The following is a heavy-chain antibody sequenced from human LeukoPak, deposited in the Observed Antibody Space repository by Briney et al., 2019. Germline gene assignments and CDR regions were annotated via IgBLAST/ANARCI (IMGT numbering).Heavy chain of an antibody. CDR2: INPNSGAT. CDR3: ARVSGTTSFGNYWFDS. CDR1: GYTFTAYY. D-gene: IGHD3-10*01. Sequence: AASVKVSCKASGYTFTAYYIHWVRQAPAQGLAWMGWINPNSGATNHAQNFQARVAMTRDTSISTAYMELSSLGSDDTAVYCCARVSGTTSFGNYWFDSWGRGTLVTVSS. J-gene: IGHJ5*01. V-gene: IGHV1-2*02.